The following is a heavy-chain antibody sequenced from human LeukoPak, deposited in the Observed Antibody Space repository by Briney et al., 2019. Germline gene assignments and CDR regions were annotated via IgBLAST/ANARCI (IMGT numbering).Heavy chain of an antibody. J-gene: IGHJ3*02. V-gene: IGHV4-59*01. CDR1: GGSISRSY. Sequence: PSETLSLICSVSGGSISRSYWSWIRQSPRKGLEWIRYIHSSGDTMSNPSLESRVNMSVDTSKKEFSLRLISVTAADTAVYYCARFRPSGGIRASFDIWGQGTLVAVSS. CDR3: ARFRPSGGIRASFDI. D-gene: IGHD3-10*01. CDR2: IHSSGDT.